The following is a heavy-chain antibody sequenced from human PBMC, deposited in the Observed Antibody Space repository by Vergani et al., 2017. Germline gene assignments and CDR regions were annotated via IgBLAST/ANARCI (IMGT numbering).Heavy chain of an antibody. J-gene: IGHJ1*01. CDR3: ATKSXVTPGCQIGYFRE. CDR1: GFTSSYYG. Sequence: QVHLVESGGGVVQPGRSLRLSCVVSGFTSSYYGMHWVRQAPGKGLEWVAVISYDGTQKYYADSVKGRFTISRDNSKSTLYLQMNSLRTEDTAVYYCATKSXVTPGCQIGYFREWGQGTLVTVSS. V-gene: IGHV3-30*03. D-gene: IGHD6-13*01. CDR2: ISYDGTQK.